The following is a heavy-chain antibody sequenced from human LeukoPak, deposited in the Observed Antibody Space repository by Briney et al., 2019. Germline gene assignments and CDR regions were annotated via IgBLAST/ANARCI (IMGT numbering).Heavy chain of an antibody. CDR1: GFTLSASW. V-gene: IGHV3-74*01. CDR3: ARDMVPKRTYSRSWGADY. D-gene: IGHD6-13*01. Sequence: GGSLRLSCAGSGFTLSASWMHWVRQAPGKGLVWVARIINDGSGTNYADSVKGRFTISRDNAKNTLYLQMNSLRAEDTAVYYCARDMVPKRTYSRSWGADYWGQGTLVTVSS. J-gene: IGHJ4*02. CDR2: IINDGSGT.